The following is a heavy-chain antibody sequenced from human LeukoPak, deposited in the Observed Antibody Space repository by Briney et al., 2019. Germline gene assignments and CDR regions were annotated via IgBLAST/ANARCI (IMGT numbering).Heavy chain of an antibody. CDR3: ASGHSSSSFDY. V-gene: IGHV3-33*01. CDR2: IWYDGGNK. J-gene: IGHJ4*02. D-gene: IGHD6-6*01. CDR1: GFTFSSYG. Sequence: GGSLRLSCAASGFTFSSYGMHWVRQAPGKGLEWVAVIWYDGGNKYYADSVKGRFTISRDNSKNTLYLQMNSLRAEDTAVYYCASGHSSSSFDYWGQGTLVTVSS.